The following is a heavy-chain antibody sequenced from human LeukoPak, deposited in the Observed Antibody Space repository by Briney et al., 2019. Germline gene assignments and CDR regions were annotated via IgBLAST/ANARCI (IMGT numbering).Heavy chain of an antibody. J-gene: IGHJ5*02. D-gene: IGHD4-17*01. CDR3: ARAPGEGWFDP. Sequence: GGSLRLFCAASGFTFSSYWMSWVRQAPGKGLEWVASIKQDGSEKYYVDSVKGRFTISRDNAKNSLYLQMNSLRAEDTALYYCARAPGEGWFDPWGQGTLVTVSS. V-gene: IGHV3-7*01. CDR2: IKQDGSEK. CDR1: GFTFSSYW.